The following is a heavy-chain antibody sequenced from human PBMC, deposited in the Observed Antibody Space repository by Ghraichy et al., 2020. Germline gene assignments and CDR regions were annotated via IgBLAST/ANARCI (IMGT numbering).Heavy chain of an antibody. J-gene: IGHJ3*02. D-gene: IGHD4-17*01. CDR1: GGSISSYY. Sequence: SETLSLTCTVSGGSISSYYWSWIRQPPGKGLEWIGYIYYSGSTNYNPSLKSRVTISVDTSKNQFSLKLSSVTAADTAVYYCARYTPMTTNDAFDIWGQGTMVTVSS. V-gene: IGHV4-59*01. CDR2: IYYSGST. CDR3: ARYTPMTTNDAFDI.